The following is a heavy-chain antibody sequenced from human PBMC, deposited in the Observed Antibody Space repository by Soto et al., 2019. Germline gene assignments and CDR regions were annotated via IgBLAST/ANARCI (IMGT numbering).Heavy chain of an antibody. CDR1: GGSIRSGGYC. J-gene: IGHJ6*02. Sequence: SETLSLTCTVSGGSIRSGGYCWSWVRQNPRRGLEWIGNIYYSGNTYYNPSLKSRLTISVDTSKNQFSLNLSSVTAADTAVYYCARDRLMATAGTARHYFGLDVWGQGTTVTVSS. CDR2: IYYSGNT. V-gene: IGHV4-31*03. D-gene: IGHD5-18*01. CDR3: ARDRLMATAGTARHYFGLDV.